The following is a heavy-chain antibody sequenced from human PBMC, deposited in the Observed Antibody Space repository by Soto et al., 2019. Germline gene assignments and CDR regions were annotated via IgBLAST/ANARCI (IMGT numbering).Heavy chain of an antibody. CDR1: GFTVSSSH. CDR3: ARLGPYGSETYSFRYNWFDP. Sequence: GGSLRLSCTTSGFTVSSSHMCWVRQAPGKGLDWVSVIYSGGNSYYAVSVQGRFTISRDNSKNTVYLQMNSLRGEDTAIYYCARLGPYGSETYSFRYNWFDPWGQGTLVTVSS. CDR2: IYSGGNS. V-gene: IGHV3-53*01. D-gene: IGHD3-10*01. J-gene: IGHJ5*02.